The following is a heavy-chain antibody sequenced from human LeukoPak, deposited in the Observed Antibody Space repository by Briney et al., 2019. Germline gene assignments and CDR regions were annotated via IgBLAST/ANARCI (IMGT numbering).Heavy chain of an antibody. D-gene: IGHD3-10*01. CDR2: INHSGST. Sequence: SETLSLTLAVYGGSFSGYYWSWIRQPPGKGLEWSGEINHSGSTNNNPSLKSRVTISVDTSKTQFSLKLSSVTAADTAVYYCARLDDYYYGSGSYYSSVVYWGQGTLVTVSS. CDR3: ARLDDYYYGSGSYYSSVVY. J-gene: IGHJ4*02. V-gene: IGHV4-34*01. CDR1: GGSFSGYY.